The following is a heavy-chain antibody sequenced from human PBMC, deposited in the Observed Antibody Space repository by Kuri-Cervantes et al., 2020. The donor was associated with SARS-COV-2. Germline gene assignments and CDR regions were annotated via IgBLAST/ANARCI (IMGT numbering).Heavy chain of an antibody. CDR2: IYYSGST. D-gene: IGHD2-2*01. CDR1: GGSISSSSYY. Sequence: SETLSLTCTVSGGSISSSSYYWGWIRQPPGKGLEWIGSIYYSGSTNYNPSLKSRFTMSVETSKNEFSLRLSSVTAADTAVYYCARDLPGLYYAMDVWGQGNTVHGAS. V-gene: IGHV4-39*07. J-gene: IGHJ6*01. CDR3: ARDLPGLYYAMDV.